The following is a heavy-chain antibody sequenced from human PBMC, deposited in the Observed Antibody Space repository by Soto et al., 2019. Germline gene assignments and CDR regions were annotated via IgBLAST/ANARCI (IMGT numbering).Heavy chain of an antibody. CDR2: IIPIFGTA. Sequence: SVKISCKASGGTFSSYAISWVRQAPGQGLEWMGGIIPIFGTANYAQKFQGRVTITADESTSTAYMELSSLRSEDTAVYYCARDHQSYYYGVDVWGQGTTVTVSS. CDR3: ARDHQSYYYGVDV. CDR1: GGTFSSYA. V-gene: IGHV1-69*13. J-gene: IGHJ6*02.